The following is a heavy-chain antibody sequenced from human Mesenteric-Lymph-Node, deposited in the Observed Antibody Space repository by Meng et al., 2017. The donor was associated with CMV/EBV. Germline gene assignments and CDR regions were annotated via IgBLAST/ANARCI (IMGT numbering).Heavy chain of an antibody. D-gene: IGHD2-2*03. J-gene: IGHJ4*02. CDR3: ATDDGSY. V-gene: IGHV3-21*01. CDR2: ISFNSNYI. Sequence: GESLKISCTASGFTFSSYNMNWVRQAPGKGLEWVASISFNSNYIFYRDSVEGRFTISRDNAKNSLYLQMNSLRAEDTSVYYCATDDGSYWGQGTLVTVSS. CDR1: GFTFSSYN.